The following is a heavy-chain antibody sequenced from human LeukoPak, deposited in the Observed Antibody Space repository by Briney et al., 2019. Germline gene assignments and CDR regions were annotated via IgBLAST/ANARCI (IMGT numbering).Heavy chain of an antibody. Sequence: GGSLRLSCAASGFTFSSYSMNWVRQAPGKGLEWVSSISSSSSYIYYADSVKGRFTISRDNAKNSLYLQMNSLRAEDTAVYYCARDRDYDILTGYYYNWFDPWGRGTLVTVSS. V-gene: IGHV3-21*01. D-gene: IGHD3-9*01. CDR3: ARDRDYDILTGYYYNWFDP. CDR2: ISSSSSYI. CDR1: GFTFSSYS. J-gene: IGHJ5*02.